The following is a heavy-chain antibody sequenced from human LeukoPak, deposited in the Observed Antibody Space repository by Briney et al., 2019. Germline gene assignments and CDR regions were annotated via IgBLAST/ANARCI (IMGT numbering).Heavy chain of an antibody. Sequence: WVXXAPXKGLEWVSAISGSGGSTYYADSVKGRFTISRDNSKNTLYLQMNSLRAEDTAVYYCAKFGTAGPHFDYWGQGTLVTVSS. D-gene: IGHD6-13*01. CDR2: ISGSGGST. J-gene: IGHJ4*02. CDR3: AKFGTAGPHFDY. V-gene: IGHV3-23*01.